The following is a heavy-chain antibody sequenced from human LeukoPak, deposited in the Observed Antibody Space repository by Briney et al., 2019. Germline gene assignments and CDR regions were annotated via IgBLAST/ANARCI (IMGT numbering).Heavy chain of an antibody. CDR3: ASGGLSWFGP. J-gene: IGHJ5*02. Sequence: SETLSLTCAVYGGSFSGYYWSWIRQPPGKGLEWIGEINHSGSTNYNPSLKSRVTISVDTSKNQFSLKLSSVTAADTAVYYCASGGLSWFGPWGQGTLVTVSS. CDR1: GGSFSGYY. V-gene: IGHV4-34*01. CDR2: INHSGST.